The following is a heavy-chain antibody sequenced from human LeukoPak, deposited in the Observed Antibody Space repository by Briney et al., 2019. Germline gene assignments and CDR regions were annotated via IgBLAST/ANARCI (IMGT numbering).Heavy chain of an antibody. J-gene: IGHJ4*02. CDR3: ARGRSGRLAFDY. Sequence: NPSETLSLTCAVYGGSFSGYYWSWIRQPPGKGLEWIGEINHSGRTNYNPSLKSRVTISVDTSKNQFSLKLSSVTAADTAVYYCARGRSGRLAFDYWGQGILVTVSS. CDR2: INHSGRT. D-gene: IGHD6-19*01. CDR1: GGSFSGYY. V-gene: IGHV4-34*01.